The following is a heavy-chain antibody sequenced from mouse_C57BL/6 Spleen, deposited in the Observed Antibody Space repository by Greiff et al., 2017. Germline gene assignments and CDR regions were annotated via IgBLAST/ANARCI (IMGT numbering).Heavy chain of an antibody. CDR1: GYSFTDYN. CDR2: INPNYGTT. Sequence: EVKLQESGPELVKPGASVKISCKASGYSFTDYNMNWVKQSNGKSLEWIGVINPNYGTTSYNQKFKGKATLTVDQSSSTAYMQLNSLTSEDSAVYYCARSEITTVPLFAYWGQGTLVTVSA. CDR3: ARSEITTVPLFAY. J-gene: IGHJ3*01. V-gene: IGHV1-39*01. D-gene: IGHD1-1*01.